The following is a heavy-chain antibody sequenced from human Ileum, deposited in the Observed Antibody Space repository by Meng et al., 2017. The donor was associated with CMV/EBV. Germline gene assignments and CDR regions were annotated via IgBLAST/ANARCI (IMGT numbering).Heavy chain of an antibody. CDR2: INPNSGNT. CDR1: GYTFTRYD. Sequence: ASVKVSCKASGYTFTRYDINWVRQATGQGLEWMGRINPNSGNTDYAQRFQGRVTMTRDESTSTAYMELSSLRSEDTAVYYCARLRGQPDSNYGMDVWGQGTTVTVSS. V-gene: IGHV1-8*01. D-gene: IGHD3-3*01. J-gene: IGHJ6*02. CDR3: ARLRGQPDSNYGMDV.